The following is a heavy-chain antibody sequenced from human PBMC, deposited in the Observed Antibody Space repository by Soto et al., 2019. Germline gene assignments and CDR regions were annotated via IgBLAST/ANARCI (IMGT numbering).Heavy chain of an antibody. J-gene: IGHJ4*02. D-gene: IGHD6-19*01. V-gene: IGHV3-74*01. CDR2: MNSDGSTT. CDR1: GLTFSNNW. Sequence: EVQLVESGGGLVQRGGSLRLSCADSGLTFSNNWMHWVRRAPGKGLEWVSRMNSDGSTTNYADSVKGRFTISRDNAKNTLYLQMNSLSVEDTAVYYCARGPRGWYGFDYWGQGTLVTVSS. CDR3: ARGPRGWYGFDY.